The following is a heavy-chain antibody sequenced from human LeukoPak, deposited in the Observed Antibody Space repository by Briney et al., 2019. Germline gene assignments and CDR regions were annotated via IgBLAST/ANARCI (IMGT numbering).Heavy chain of an antibody. Sequence: SETLSLTCTVSGGSISSSSYYWGWIRQPPGKGLEWIGSIYYSGSTYYNPSLKSRVTISVDTSKNQFSLKLSSVTAADTAVYYCARLLVRHLRYFDWLSDPYYFDYWGQGTLVTVSS. CDR2: IYYSGST. CDR1: GGSISSSSYY. CDR3: ARLLVRHLRYFDWLSDPYYFDY. J-gene: IGHJ4*02. D-gene: IGHD3-9*01. V-gene: IGHV4-39*01.